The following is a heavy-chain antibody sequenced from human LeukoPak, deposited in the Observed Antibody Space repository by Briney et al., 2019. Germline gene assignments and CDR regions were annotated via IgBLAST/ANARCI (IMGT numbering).Heavy chain of an antibody. J-gene: IGHJ4*02. Sequence: GGSLRLSCAASGFTVSSNYMSWVRQAPGKGLEWVSAISGSGGCTYYADSVKGRFTISRDNSKNTLYLQMNSLRAEDTAVYYCAKDPRGEVADKDHDYWGQGTLVTVSS. V-gene: IGHV3-23*01. CDR3: AKDPRGEVADKDHDY. CDR2: ISGSGGCT. D-gene: IGHD3-16*01. CDR1: GFTVSSNY.